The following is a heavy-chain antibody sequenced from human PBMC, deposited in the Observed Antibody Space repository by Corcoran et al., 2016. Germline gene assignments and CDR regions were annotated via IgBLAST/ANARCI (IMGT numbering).Heavy chain of an antibody. CDR2: ISSSSSYI. CDR1: GFTFSSYS. CDR3: ARDSVTGTDFDY. J-gene: IGHJ4*02. V-gene: IGHV3-21*01. D-gene: IGHD2-21*02. Sequence: EVQLVESGGGLVKPGGSLRLSCAASGFTFSSYSMNWVRQAPGKGLEWVSSISSSSSYIYYADSVKGRFTISRDNAKNSQYLQMNSLRAEDTAVYYCARDSVTGTDFDYWGQGTLVTVSS.